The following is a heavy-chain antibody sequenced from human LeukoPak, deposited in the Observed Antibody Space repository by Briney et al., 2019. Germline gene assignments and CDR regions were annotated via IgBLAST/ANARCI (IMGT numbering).Heavy chain of an antibody. CDR3: ASTRLWFGELFPSFSDY. V-gene: IGHV1-8*01. Sequence: ASEKVSCKASGYTFTSYDINWVRQATGQGLEWMGWMNPNSGNTGYAQKFQGRVTMTRNTSISTAYMELSSLRSEDTAVYYCASTRLWFGELFPSFSDYCGQGTLVTVSS. D-gene: IGHD3-10*01. J-gene: IGHJ4*02. CDR2: MNPNSGNT. CDR1: GYTFTSYD.